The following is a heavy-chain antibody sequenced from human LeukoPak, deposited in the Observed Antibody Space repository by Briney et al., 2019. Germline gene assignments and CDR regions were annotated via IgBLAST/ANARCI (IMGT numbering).Heavy chain of an antibody. CDR2: IIPIFGTA. D-gene: IGHD6-13*01. CDR1: GGTFSSYA. V-gene: IGHV1-69*13. J-gene: IGHJ4*02. Sequence: SVKVSCKASGGTFSSYAISWVRQAPGQGLEWMGGIIPIFGTANYAQKFQGRVTITADESTSTAYMELSSLRSEDTAVYYCARWAKDSSSWYGGFDYWGQGTLVIVSS. CDR3: ARWAKDSSSWYGGFDY.